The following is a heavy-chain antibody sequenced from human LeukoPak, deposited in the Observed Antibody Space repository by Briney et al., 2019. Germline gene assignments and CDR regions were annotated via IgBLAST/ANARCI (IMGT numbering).Heavy chain of an antibody. CDR2: ISYDESNK. J-gene: IGHJ5*02. V-gene: IGHV3-30-3*01. CDR3: ARDSTTSGWFISWFDP. D-gene: IGHD6-19*01. CDR1: GFTFSSYA. Sequence: GGSLRLSCAASGFTFSSYAMHWVRQAPGNGLEWVAVISYDESNKNYADSVKGRFTISRDNSKNTLYLQMNSLRAEDTAVYYCARDSTTSGWFISWFDPWGQGTLVTVSS.